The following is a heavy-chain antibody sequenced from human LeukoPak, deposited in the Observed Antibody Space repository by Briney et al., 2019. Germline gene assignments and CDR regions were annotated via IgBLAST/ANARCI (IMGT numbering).Heavy chain of an antibody. D-gene: IGHD3-10*01. CDR2: IYSGGST. J-gene: IGHJ5*02. V-gene: IGHV3-53*01. CDR3: AREGANYYGSGSYYSRFGWFDP. CDR1: GFTVSSNY. Sequence: GGSLRLSCAASGFTVSSNYMSWVRQAPGKGLEWVSVIYSGGSTYYADSVKGRFTISRDNSKNTLYLQMNSLRAEDTAVYCCAREGANYYGSGSYYSRFGWFDPWGQGTLVTVSS.